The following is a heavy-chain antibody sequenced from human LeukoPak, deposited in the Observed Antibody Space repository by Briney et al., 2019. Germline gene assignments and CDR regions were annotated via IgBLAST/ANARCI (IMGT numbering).Heavy chain of an antibody. CDR3: ATKGGAAYIVY. J-gene: IGHJ4*02. Sequence: ASVKVSCKASGYTFTSYGISWVRQAPGQGLEWMGWVSAYNGNTNYAQKLQGRVTMTRDTSSSTVFMELSSLRSEDTAVYNCATKGGAAYIVYWGEGALVTVSS. CDR2: VSAYNGNT. D-gene: IGHD1-26*01. CDR1: GYTFTSYG. V-gene: IGHV1-18*01.